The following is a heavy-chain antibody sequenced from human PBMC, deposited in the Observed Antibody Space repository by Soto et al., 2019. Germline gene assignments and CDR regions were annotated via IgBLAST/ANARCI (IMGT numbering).Heavy chain of an antibody. CDR3: ARTRGYSYGYFDY. CDR1: GFTFSSYA. V-gene: IGHV3-30-3*01. D-gene: IGHD5-18*01. J-gene: IGHJ4*02. CDR2: ISYDGSNK. Sequence: QVQLVESGGGVVQPGRSLRLSCAASGFTFSSYAMHWVRQAPGKGLEWVAVISYDGSNKYYADSVKGRFTISRDNSKNTLYLQMNRLRAEDTAVYYCARTRGYSYGYFDYWGQGTLVTVSS.